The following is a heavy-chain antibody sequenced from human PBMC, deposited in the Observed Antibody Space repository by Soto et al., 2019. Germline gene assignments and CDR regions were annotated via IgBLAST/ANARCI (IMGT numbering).Heavy chain of an antibody. J-gene: IGHJ5*02. CDR3: ARTVVAVAGTVRTPHNWFDP. CDR1: GYSISSSNW. Sequence: QVQLQESGPGLVKPSDTLSLTCAVSGYSISSSNWWGWIRQPQGKGLEWIGYIYYSGSTYYNPSLKSRVTMSVDTSKNQFSLKLSSVTAVDTAVYYCARTVVAVAGTVRTPHNWFDPWGQGTLVTVSS. CDR2: IYYSGST. D-gene: IGHD6-19*01. V-gene: IGHV4-28*01.